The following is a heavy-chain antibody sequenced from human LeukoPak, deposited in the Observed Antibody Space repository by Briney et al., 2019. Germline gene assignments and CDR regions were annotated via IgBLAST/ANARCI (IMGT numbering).Heavy chain of an antibody. CDR2: MNPNSGNT. Sequence: ASVKVSCKASGYTFTSYGISWVRQAPGQGLEWMGWMNPNSGNTGYAQKFQGRVTMTRNTSISTAYMELSSLRSEDTAVYYCARAATGHFDYWGQGTLVTVSS. D-gene: IGHD3-10*01. CDR3: ARAATGHFDY. CDR1: GYTFTSYG. V-gene: IGHV1-8*02. J-gene: IGHJ4*02.